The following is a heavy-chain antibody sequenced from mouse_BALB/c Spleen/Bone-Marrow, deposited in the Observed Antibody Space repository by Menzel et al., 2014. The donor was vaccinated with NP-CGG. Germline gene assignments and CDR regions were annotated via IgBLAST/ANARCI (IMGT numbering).Heavy chain of an antibody. J-gene: IGHJ2*01. CDR1: GYTFTRYV. CDR2: INPYNEGS. Sequence: EVQLVESGPELVKPGASVKMSCKASGYTFTRYVIHWVRQKPGQGLDWIGYINPYNEGSKYNEKFKGEATLTSDKSSHTAYMELSSLTSDDSAVYYCARERDYGDYFDYWGQDTTLTVSS. V-gene: IGHV1-14*01. CDR3: ARERDYGDYFDY. D-gene: IGHD1-1*01.